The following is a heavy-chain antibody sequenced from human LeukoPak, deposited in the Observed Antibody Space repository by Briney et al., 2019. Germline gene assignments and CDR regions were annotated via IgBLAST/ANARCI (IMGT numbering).Heavy chain of an antibody. D-gene: IGHD5-12*01. Sequence: KPGGSLRLSCAASGFTFTNAWMDWVRQAPGKGLEWVGRIKSRPDGGTTDFAAPVKGRFTISRDDSKNTLYLHMNSLKTEDTAVYYCITVYDSVANWGRGTLVTVSS. J-gene: IGHJ4*02. CDR3: ITVYDSVAN. V-gene: IGHV3-15*01. CDR1: GFTFTNAW. CDR2: IKSRPDGGTT.